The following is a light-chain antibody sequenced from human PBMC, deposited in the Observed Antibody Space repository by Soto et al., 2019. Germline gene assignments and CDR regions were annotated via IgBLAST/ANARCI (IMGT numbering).Light chain of an antibody. CDR3: QHYNRYSPYT. V-gene: IGKV1-5*03. Sequence: DIQMTQFPSTLSASIGDRVTITCRASQSISTWLAWYQQKAGKAPELLIYTASSLETGVPSRFSGSGSGTEFTLTISSLQPDDFATYYCQHYNRYSPYTFGQGTRLEIK. CDR2: TAS. CDR1: QSISTW. J-gene: IGKJ2*01.